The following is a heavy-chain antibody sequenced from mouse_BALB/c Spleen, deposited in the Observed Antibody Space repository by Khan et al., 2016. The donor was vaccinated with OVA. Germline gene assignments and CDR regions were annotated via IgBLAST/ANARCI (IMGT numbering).Heavy chain of an antibody. J-gene: IGHJ2*01. CDR3: ARRTI. Sequence: EVQLVESGGGIVQPGGSLKRSRAASRLTISSYGLSSVRQTPYKRLELVATIDSNGGSTDYPDSVKRRFTIPGDNAKNALFPQMRSLKSENTAMYYCARRTIWGQGTTLTVSS. D-gene: IGHD1-1*02. CDR2: IDSNGGST. CDR1: RLTISSYG. V-gene: IGHV5-6-3*01.